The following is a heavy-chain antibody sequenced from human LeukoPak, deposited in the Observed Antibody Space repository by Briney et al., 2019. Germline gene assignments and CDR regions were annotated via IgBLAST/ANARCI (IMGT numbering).Heavy chain of an antibody. CDR1: GFTFSSYA. V-gene: IGHV3-30-3*02. Sequence: GGSLRLSCAASGFTFSSYAMHWVRQAPGKGLEWVAVISYDGSNKYYADSVKGRFTISRDNSKNTLYLQMNSLRAEDTAVYYCAKSLRGVKIPDYFDYWGQGTLVTVSS. J-gene: IGHJ4*02. CDR2: ISYDGSNK. CDR3: AKSLRGVKIPDYFDY. D-gene: IGHD2-2*01.